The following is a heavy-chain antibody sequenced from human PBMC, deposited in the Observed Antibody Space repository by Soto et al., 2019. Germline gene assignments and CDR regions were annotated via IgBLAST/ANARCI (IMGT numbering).Heavy chain of an antibody. J-gene: IGHJ4*02. CDR3: ARHNYFDY. CDR1: GGSVSSSSYY. Sequence: PSETLSLTCTVSGGSVSSSSYYWGWIRQPPGKGLEWIGSIYYSGSTYYNTSLKSRVTISVETSKKQISLKLSSVTAADTAVYYCARHNYFDYWGQGTLVTVSS. CDR2: IYYSGST. V-gene: IGHV4-39*01.